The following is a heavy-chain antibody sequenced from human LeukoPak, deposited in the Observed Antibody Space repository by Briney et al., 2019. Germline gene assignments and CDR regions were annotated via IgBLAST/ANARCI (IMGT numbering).Heavy chain of an antibody. CDR1: GGSFSGYC. Sequence: SETLSLTCAVYGGSFSGYCWSWIRQPPGKGLEWIGEINHSGSTNYNPSLKSRVTVSVDTSKNQFSLKLSSVTAADTAAYYCARERQQLSSLFDPWGQGTLVTVSS. V-gene: IGHV4-34*01. CDR2: INHSGST. D-gene: IGHD6-13*01. J-gene: IGHJ5*02. CDR3: ARERQQLSSLFDP.